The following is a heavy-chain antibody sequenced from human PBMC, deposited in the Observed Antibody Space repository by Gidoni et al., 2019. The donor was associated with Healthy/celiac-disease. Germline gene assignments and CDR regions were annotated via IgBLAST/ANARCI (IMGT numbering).Heavy chain of an antibody. Sequence: EVQLVESGGGMVQPGGSLTLSCAASGFTFSGSAMHWVRQASGKGLEWVGRIRSKANSYATAYAASVKGRFTISRDDSKNTAYLQMNSLKTEDTAVYYCTRREASFDYWGQGTLVTVSS. CDR2: IRSKANSYAT. CDR3: TRREASFDY. CDR1: GFTFSGSA. J-gene: IGHJ4*02. V-gene: IGHV3-73*02. D-gene: IGHD1-26*01.